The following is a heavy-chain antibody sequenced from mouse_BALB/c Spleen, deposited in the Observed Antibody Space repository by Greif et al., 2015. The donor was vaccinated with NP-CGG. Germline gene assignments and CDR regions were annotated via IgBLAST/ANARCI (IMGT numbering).Heavy chain of an antibody. CDR1: GYTFTSYY. Sequence: VQLQQSGAELVKPGASVKLSCKASGYTFTSYYMYWVKQRPGQGLEWIGEINPSNGGTNFNEKFKSKATLTVDKSSSTVYMHLSSLTSEDSAVYYCTRAVWLGVDYWGQGTSVTVSS. J-gene: IGHJ4*01. D-gene: IGHD2-2*01. CDR3: TRAVWLGVDY. V-gene: IGHV1S81*02. CDR2: INPSNGGT.